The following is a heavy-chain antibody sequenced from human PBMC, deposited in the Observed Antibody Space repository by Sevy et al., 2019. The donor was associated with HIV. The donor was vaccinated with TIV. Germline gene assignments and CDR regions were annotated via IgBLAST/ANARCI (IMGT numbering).Heavy chain of an antibody. J-gene: IGHJ4*02. Sequence: KQSQTLSLTCTVSDGSISSHYWSWIRQPPGMGLQWIGYIYYSGSTNYNPSLKSRVTMSLDTSKNQFSLKLSSVTAADTAVYYCARLLRYNPCFDYWGQGALVTVSS. CDR1: DGSISSHY. CDR2: IYYSGST. CDR3: ARLLRYNPCFDY. D-gene: IGHD1-1*01. V-gene: IGHV4-59*11.